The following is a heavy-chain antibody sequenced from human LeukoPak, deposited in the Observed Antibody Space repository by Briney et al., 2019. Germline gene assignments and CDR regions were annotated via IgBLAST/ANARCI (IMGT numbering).Heavy chain of an antibody. CDR3: ARESAGGPDY. Sequence: GGSLRLSCAASGFTLSSHWMSWVRQAPGKGLEWVANIKQDGSEQYYVDSVRGRFTISRDNAKNSLYLQMNSLRAEDAAIYYCARESAGGPDYWGQGTLVTVSS. V-gene: IGHV3-7*05. CDR1: GFTLSSHW. J-gene: IGHJ4*02. CDR2: IKQDGSEQ. D-gene: IGHD6-19*01.